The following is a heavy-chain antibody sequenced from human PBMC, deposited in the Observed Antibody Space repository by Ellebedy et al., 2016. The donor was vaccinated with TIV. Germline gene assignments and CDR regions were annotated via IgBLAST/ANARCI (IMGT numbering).Heavy chain of an antibody. V-gene: IGHV6-1*01. Sequence: SQTLSLTCAISVDSVSSNSAAWNWIRQSPSRGLEWLGKTYYRSKWYTNYAVAVKSRITINTDTSKNQFSLQLNSVTPEDTAVYYCASWYFDYWGQGSPVTVSS. CDR2: TYYRSKWYT. CDR1: VDSVSSNSAA. J-gene: IGHJ4*02. CDR3: ASWYFDY.